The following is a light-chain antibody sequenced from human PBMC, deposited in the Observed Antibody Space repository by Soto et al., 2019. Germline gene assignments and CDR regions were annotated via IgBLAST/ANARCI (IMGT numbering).Light chain of an antibody. CDR1: SSDVGGYNY. Sequence: LAQPASVSGSPGQSITISCTGTSSDVGGYNYVSWYQQHPGKAPKLMIYEVTNRPSGVSNRFSGSKSGNTASLTISGLQAEDEADYYCGSYSSSTTPFVFGSGTKVTVL. CDR2: EVT. CDR3: GSYSSSTTPFV. J-gene: IGLJ1*01. V-gene: IGLV2-14*01.